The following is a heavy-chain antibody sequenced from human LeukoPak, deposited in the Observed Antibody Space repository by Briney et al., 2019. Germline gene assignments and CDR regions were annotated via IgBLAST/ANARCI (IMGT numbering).Heavy chain of an antibody. CDR3: ARRTPRCGGTCYDAFDV. Sequence: ASVKVSCKASGYTFIDYDINWVRQAPGQGLEWMGLMSPHNGHTEYAQNFQGRVTMTRDTSTGTAYMELKSLRSEDTAVYYCARRTPRCGGTCYDAFDVWGQGTMVTVSS. D-gene: IGHD2-21*01. CDR2: MSPHNGHT. V-gene: IGHV1-8*01. CDR1: GYTFIDYD. J-gene: IGHJ3*01.